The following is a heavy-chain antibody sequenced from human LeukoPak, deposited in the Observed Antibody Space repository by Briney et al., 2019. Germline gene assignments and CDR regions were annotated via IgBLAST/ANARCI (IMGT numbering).Heavy chain of an antibody. CDR3: ARVRGIAAAGSLLDY. J-gene: IGHJ4*02. CDR2: IYYSGST. D-gene: IGHD6-13*01. Sequence: SETLSLTCTVSGGSISSYYWSWLRQPPGKGLEWIGYIYYSGSTNYNPPLKSRVTIPVDTSKNQFSLKLSSVTAADTAVYYCARVRGIAAAGSLLDYWGQGTLVTVSS. V-gene: IGHV4-59*01. CDR1: GGSISSYY.